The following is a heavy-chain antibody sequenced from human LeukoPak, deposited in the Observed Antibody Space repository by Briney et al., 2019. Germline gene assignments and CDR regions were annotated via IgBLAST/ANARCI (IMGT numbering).Heavy chain of an antibody. D-gene: IGHD5-18*01. CDR3: ARGPVGTAIPEYYFDY. CDR2: IYYSGST. Sequence: PSETLSLTCTVSGGSISSYYWSWIRQPPGKGLEWIGYIYYSGSTNYNPSLKSRVTISVDTSKNQFSLKLSSVTAADTAVYYCARGPVGTAIPEYYFDYWGQGTLVTVSS. CDR1: GGSISSYY. V-gene: IGHV4-59*01. J-gene: IGHJ4*02.